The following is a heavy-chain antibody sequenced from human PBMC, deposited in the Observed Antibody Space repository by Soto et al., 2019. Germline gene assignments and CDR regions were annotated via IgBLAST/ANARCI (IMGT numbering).Heavy chain of an antibody. J-gene: IGHJ4*02. CDR1: GFTFRAYW. D-gene: IGHD1-1*01. CDR3: ARRREGTGRTLDY. CDR2: IDQDGSGK. Sequence: EVQLVESGGGLVKPGGSLRLSCAASGFTFRAYWMSWVRQAPGKGLEWVANIDQDGSGKYYVDSVRGRFTISRDNAHNSLYLQTNSLRDEDTAVYFCARRREGTGRTLDYWGQGTLVTVSS. V-gene: IGHV3-7*05.